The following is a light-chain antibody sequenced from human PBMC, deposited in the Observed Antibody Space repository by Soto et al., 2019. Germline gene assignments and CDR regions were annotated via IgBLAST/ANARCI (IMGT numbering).Light chain of an antibody. CDR1: SSNIGAGYD. V-gene: IGLV1-40*01. Sequence: QSVLTQPPSVSGAPGQRVTISCTGSSSNIGAGYDVHWYQQFPGTAPKLLIYGDNNRPSGVPDRFSGSKSGTSASLAITGLQAGDEADYYCQSYDSSLTGAVFGGGTKLTVL. J-gene: IGLJ3*02. CDR3: QSYDSSLTGAV. CDR2: GDN.